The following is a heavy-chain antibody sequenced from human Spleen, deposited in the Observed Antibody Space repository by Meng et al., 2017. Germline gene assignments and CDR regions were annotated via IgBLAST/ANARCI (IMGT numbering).Heavy chain of an antibody. V-gene: IGHV3-7*01. D-gene: IGHD3-10*01. CDR2: IKQDESEK. J-gene: IGHJ4*02. CDR3: ARDRLRGVTPPYYFDY. CDR1: GFIFSSYW. Sequence: GGSLRLSCAASGFIFSSYWMTWVRQPPGKGLEWLATIKQDESEKYYVDSLKGRFTISRDNSKNTLYVQMSSLRTEDTAMYYCARDRLRGVTPPYYFDYWGQGTLVTVSS.